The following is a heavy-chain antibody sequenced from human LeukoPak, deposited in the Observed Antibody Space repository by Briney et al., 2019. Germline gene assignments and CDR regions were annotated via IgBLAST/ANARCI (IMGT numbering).Heavy chain of an antibody. V-gene: IGHV1-69*05. CDR1: GGTFISYA. CDR3: ASGLGELGFDY. D-gene: IGHD3-10*01. Sequence: SVKVSCKASGGTFISYAISWVGQAPGQGIEWRGGIIPIFGTANYAQKFQGRVTITTDESTSTAYMELSSLRSEDTAVYYCASGLGELGFDYWGQGTLVTVSS. J-gene: IGHJ4*02. CDR2: IIPIFGTA.